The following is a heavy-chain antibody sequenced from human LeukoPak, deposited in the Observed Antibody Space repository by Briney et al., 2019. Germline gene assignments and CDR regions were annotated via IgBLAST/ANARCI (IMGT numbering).Heavy chain of an antibody. CDR1: GFTFGDYA. CDR3: AKRSLSVGGGSCADY. J-gene: IGHJ4*02. V-gene: IGHV3-49*04. Sequence: GGSLRLSCTASGFTFGDYAMSWVRQAPGKGLEWVGFIRSKAYGGTTEYAASVKGRFTISRDDSKSIAYLQMNSLRAEDTAVYYCAKRSLSVGGGSCADYWGQGTLVTVSS. CDR2: IRSKAYGGTT. D-gene: IGHD2-15*01.